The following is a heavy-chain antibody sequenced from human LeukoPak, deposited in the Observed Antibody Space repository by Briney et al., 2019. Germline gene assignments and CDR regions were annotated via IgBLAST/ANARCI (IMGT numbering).Heavy chain of an antibody. Sequence: PGGSLRLSCAASGFTFSSYGMHWVRQAPGKGLEWVAFIRYDGSNKYYADSVKGRFNISRDNSKNTLYLQMNSLRAEGTAVYYCAKDVDYPLYYFDYWGQGTLVTVSS. CDR1: GFTFSSYG. J-gene: IGHJ4*02. CDR2: IRYDGSNK. V-gene: IGHV3-30*02. D-gene: IGHD4-11*01. CDR3: AKDVDYPLYYFDY.